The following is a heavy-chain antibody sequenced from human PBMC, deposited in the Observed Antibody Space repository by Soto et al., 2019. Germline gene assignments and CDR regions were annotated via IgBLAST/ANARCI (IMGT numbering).Heavy chain of an antibody. D-gene: IGHD3-22*01. Sequence: GGSLRLSCAASGFTFSSYAMHWVRRAPGKGLEWVAVISYDGSNKYYADSVKGRFTISRDNSKNTLYLQMNSLRAEDTAVYYCARFYYYDSSGYSPLPSGMDVWGQGTTVTVSS. CDR1: GFTFSSYA. J-gene: IGHJ6*02. CDR3: ARFYYYDSSGYSPLPSGMDV. CDR2: ISYDGSNK. V-gene: IGHV3-30-3*01.